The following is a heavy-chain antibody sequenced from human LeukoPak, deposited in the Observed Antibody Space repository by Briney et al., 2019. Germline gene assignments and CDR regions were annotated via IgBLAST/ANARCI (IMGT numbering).Heavy chain of an antibody. J-gene: IGHJ4*02. CDR1: GFTFINYA. CDR2: ISSSSSMI. Sequence: GGSLRLSCAASGFTFINYAMNWVRQAPGKGLEWVSYISSSSSMIYYADSVKGRFTISRDNAKNSLYLQMKSLRDEDTAIYYCARDYGDLPARVPYFDYWGQGTLVTVSS. V-gene: IGHV3-48*02. D-gene: IGHD4-17*01. CDR3: ARDYGDLPARVPYFDY.